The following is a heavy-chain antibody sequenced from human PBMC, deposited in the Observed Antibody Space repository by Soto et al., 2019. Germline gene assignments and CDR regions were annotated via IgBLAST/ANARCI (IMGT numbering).Heavy chain of an antibody. V-gene: IGHV3-53*01. Sequence: GGSLRLSCVPSGLSVSDNYMGWVRQAPGRGLEWVSVMDAGGDTHYADSVKSRFTISRDKSENTLYLQMNSLRDEDTGVYFCVSRIPSWVFDYWGLGTLVTVSS. D-gene: IGHD2-21*01. CDR3: VSRIPSWVFDY. CDR1: GLSVSDNY. CDR2: MDAGGDT. J-gene: IGHJ4*01.